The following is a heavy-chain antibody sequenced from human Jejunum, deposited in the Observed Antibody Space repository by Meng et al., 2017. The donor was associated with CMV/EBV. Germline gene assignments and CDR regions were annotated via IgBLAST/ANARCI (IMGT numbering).Heavy chain of an antibody. D-gene: IGHD7-27*01. V-gene: IGHV1-69*04. J-gene: IGHJ3*01. CDR2: IIPIGDKT. CDR3: AINPWGFPVDV. CDR1: GVSNSSYV. Sequence: VSGVSNSSYVISWVRQAPGPGLAWMGWIIPIGDKTTYTQEFQGRITITADKFTSTAYMEMNSLRSGDTAVYYCAINPWGFPVDVWGQGTAVTVSS.